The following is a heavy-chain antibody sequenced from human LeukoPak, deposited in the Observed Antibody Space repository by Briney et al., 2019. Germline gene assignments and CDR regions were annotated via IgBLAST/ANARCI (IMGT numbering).Heavy chain of an antibody. D-gene: IGHD6-19*01. CDR3: VNQISGWVY. CDR2: SSANGGST. V-gene: IGHV3-64D*06. Sequence: GGPLRLSCSASGFTFSTRPMHWVRQAPGKGLEYVSGSSANGGSTYYADSVKGRFIISRDNSKNTVYLQMSSLRPEDTAMYYCVNQISGWVYWGQGTLVTVSS. J-gene: IGHJ4*02. CDR1: GFTFSTRP.